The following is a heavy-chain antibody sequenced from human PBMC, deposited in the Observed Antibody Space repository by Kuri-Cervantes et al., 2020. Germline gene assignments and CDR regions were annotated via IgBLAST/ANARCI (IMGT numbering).Heavy chain of an antibody. CDR2: IYHSGST. V-gene: IGHV4-30-2*01. J-gene: IGHJ5*02. CDR3: ARSNLGGWFDP. CDR1: GGSISSGGYS. D-gene: IGHD3-16*01. Sequence: SETLSPTCAASGGSISSGGYSWSWIRQPPGKGLEWIGYIYHSGSTYYNPSLKSRVTISVDTSKNQFSLKLSSVTAADTAVYYCARSNLGGWFDPWGQGTLVTVSS.